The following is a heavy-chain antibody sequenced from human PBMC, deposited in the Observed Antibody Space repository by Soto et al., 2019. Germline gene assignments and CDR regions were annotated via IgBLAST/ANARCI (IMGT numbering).Heavy chain of an antibody. D-gene: IGHD1-20*01. Sequence: QEQLVQSGAEVKKPGASVKVSCKASGYTFTGYYMHWVRQAPGQGLEWMGWINPNSGGTNYAQKFQGWVTMTRDTFISTAYMELSRLRSDDTAVYYCARVWGPKPVGYFDYWGQGTLVTVSS. CDR1: GYTFTGYY. CDR2: INPNSGGT. V-gene: IGHV1-2*04. CDR3: ARVWGPKPVGYFDY. J-gene: IGHJ4*02.